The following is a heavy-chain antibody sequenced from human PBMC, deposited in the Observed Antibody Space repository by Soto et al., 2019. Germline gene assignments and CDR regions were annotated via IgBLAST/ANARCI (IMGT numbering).Heavy chain of an antibody. V-gene: IGHV3-64D*06. CDR2: LSSNGIGT. J-gene: IGHJ6*02. CDR3: VKDMGQAAVGIRYPYGLDV. Sequence: GECLKSSCSGAGFTVISFGMHWVRQAPGKGMEHVSTLSSNGIGTYYADSVKGRFTFSRDTSKNTLYLQMSSLRTEDTAVYYCVKDMGQAAVGIRYPYGLDVWGLGTTVTVSS. D-gene: IGHD6-13*01. CDR1: GFTVISFG.